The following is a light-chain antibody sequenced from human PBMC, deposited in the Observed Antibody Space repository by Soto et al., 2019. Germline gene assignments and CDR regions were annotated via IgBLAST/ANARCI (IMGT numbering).Light chain of an antibody. CDR3: QQSYTTVYT. CDR2: DAS. Sequence: DIQMTQSPSSLSASVGDRVTITCRASQTIGANLNWYRQKLGKAPTLLIYDASTLQSGVPSRFSGLGSGTDFALTITSLQPDDSATYYCQQSYTTVYTXGQGTKVDIK. J-gene: IGKJ2*01. V-gene: IGKV1-39*01. CDR1: QTIGAN.